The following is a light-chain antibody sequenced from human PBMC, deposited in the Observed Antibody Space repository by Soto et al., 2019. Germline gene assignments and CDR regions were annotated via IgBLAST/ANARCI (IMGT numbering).Light chain of an antibody. CDR2: EVI. CDR1: SSDVGGYDY. Sequence: QSALTQPASVSGSPGQSITISCTGSSSDVGGYDYVSWYQHHPGRAPKLIIYEVINRPSGVSNRFSGSKSGNTASLTISGLQAEDEADYYCSSYTSSNTLEVFGFGTKVTVL. V-gene: IGLV2-14*01. J-gene: IGLJ1*01. CDR3: SSYTSSNTLEV.